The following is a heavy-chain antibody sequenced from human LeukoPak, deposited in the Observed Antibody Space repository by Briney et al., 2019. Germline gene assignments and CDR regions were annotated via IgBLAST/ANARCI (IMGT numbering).Heavy chain of an antibody. CDR2: ISSSGSTI. D-gene: IGHD3-3*01. J-gene: IGHJ4*02. CDR3: AKIMRVLRFLEWLLPIDY. CDR1: GFTFSDYY. Sequence: GGSLRLSCAASGFTFSDYYMSWIRQAPGKGLEWVSYISSSGSTIYYADSVKGRFTISRDNSKNTLYLQMNSLRAEDTAVYYCAKIMRVLRFLEWLLPIDYWGQGTLVTVSS. V-gene: IGHV3-11*01.